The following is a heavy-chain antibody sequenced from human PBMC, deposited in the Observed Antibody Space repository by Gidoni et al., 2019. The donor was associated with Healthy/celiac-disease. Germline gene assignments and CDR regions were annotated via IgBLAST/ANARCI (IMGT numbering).Heavy chain of an antibody. CDR1: GYTFTSYG. J-gene: IGHJ3*02. D-gene: IGHD3-22*01. CDR3: ARDVGSRGSGYYPSDAFDI. V-gene: IGHV1-18*01. Sequence: QVQLVQSGAEVKKPGASVKVSCKASGYTFTSYGISWVRQAPGQGLEWMGWISAYNGNTNYAQKLQGRVTMTTDTSTSTAYMELRSLRSDDTAVYYCARDVGSRGSGYYPSDAFDIWGQGTMVTVSS. CDR2: ISAYNGNT.